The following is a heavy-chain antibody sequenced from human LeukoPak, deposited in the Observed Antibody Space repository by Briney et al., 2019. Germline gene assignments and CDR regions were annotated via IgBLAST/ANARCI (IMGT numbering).Heavy chain of an antibody. V-gene: IGHV3-74*01. Sequence: GGSLRLSCAASGFTFSSYWMHWVRQAPGKGLVWVSRVNSDGSTTSYADSVKGRFTISRDNAKNTLYLQMNTLRAEDTAVYYSAILWWHRVDYWGQGTLVTVSS. D-gene: IGHD2-15*01. J-gene: IGHJ4*02. CDR2: VNSDGSTT. CDR1: GFTFSSYW. CDR3: AILWWHRVDY.